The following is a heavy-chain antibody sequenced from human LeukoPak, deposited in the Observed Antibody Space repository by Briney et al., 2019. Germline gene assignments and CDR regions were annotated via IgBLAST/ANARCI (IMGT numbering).Heavy chain of an antibody. CDR1: GYTFSLYY. Sequence: ASVKVSCKTSGYTFSLYYIHWVRQTPGQNLEWLGWINPNSGGTKYTQTFQGRVTMTVDTSVSTAYMELSGLTSADTAVYYCATDLGISARHRFYFDFWGQGTLVTVSS. CDR2: INPNSGGT. CDR3: ATDLGISARHRFYFDF. V-gene: IGHV1-2*02. J-gene: IGHJ4*02. D-gene: IGHD1-26*01.